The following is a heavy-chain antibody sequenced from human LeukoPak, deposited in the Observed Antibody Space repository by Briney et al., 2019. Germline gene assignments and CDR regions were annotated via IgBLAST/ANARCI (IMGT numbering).Heavy chain of an antibody. CDR2: IKQDGSEK. Sequence: PGGSLRLSCAASGFTFSSYWMSWVRQAPGKGLEWVANIKQDGSEKYYVDSVKGRFTISRDNAKNSLYLQMNSLRAEDTAVYYCARDLSPPTTVTPWYFDLWGRGTLVTVSS. V-gene: IGHV3-7*01. J-gene: IGHJ2*01. D-gene: IGHD4-17*01. CDR1: GFTFSSYW. CDR3: ARDLSPPTTVTPWYFDL.